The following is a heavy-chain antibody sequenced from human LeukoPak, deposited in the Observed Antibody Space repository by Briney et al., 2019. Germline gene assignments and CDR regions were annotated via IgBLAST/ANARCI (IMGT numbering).Heavy chain of an antibody. CDR3: ARGSYYGSGSYYNSGRITNGMDV. CDR2: IIPIFGIA. Sequence: GASVKVSCKASGGTFSSYAISWVRQAPGQGLEWMGRIIPIFGIANYAQKFQGRVTITADKSTSTAYMELSSLRSEDTAVYYCARGSYYGSGSYYNSGRITNGMDVWGKGTTVTVSS. J-gene: IGHJ6*04. CDR1: GGTFSSYA. V-gene: IGHV1-69*04. D-gene: IGHD3-10*01.